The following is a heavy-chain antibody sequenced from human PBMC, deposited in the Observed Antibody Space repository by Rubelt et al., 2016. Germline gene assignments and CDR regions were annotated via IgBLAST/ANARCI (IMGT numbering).Heavy chain of an antibody. D-gene: IGHD5-12*01. Sequence: VQLVESGGGVVQPGRSLRLSCAASGFTFSSYAMNWVRQAPGKGLEWVSGISGSGGSTYYADSVKGRFTISRDNSKNTLYLPMNSLRDEDTAVYYGAKDDRVGDSGYGLPDYFDYWGQGTLVTVSS. V-gene: IGHV3-23*04. CDR1: GFTFSSYA. J-gene: IGHJ4*02. CDR3: AKDDRVGDSGYGLPDYFDY. CDR2: ISGSGGST.